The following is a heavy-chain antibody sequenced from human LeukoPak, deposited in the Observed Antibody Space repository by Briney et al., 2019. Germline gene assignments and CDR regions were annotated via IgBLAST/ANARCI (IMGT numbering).Heavy chain of an antibody. D-gene: IGHD1-1*01. CDR3: ARVKGTTGGYYYYYMDV. CDR2: IIPIFGTA. V-gene: IGHV1-69*05. Sequence: SVKVSCKASGGTFSSYAISWVRQAPGQGLEWMGRIIPIFGTANYAQKFQGRVTITTDESTSTAYMELSSLRSEDTAVYYCARVKGTTGGYYYYYMDVWGKGTTVTVSS. J-gene: IGHJ6*03. CDR1: GGTFSSYA.